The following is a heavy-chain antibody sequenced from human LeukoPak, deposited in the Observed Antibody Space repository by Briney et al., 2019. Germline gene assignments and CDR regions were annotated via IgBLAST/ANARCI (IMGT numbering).Heavy chain of an antibody. Sequence: GGSLRLSCAASGFTFDDYAMHWVRQAPGKGLEWVSDISWNSGSIGYADSVKGRFTISRDNAKNSLYLQMNSLRAEDTALYYCATSSSWSDFGYWGQGTLVTVSS. J-gene: IGHJ4*02. V-gene: IGHV3-9*01. CDR3: ATSSSWSDFGY. CDR1: GFTFDDYA. D-gene: IGHD6-13*01. CDR2: ISWNSGSI.